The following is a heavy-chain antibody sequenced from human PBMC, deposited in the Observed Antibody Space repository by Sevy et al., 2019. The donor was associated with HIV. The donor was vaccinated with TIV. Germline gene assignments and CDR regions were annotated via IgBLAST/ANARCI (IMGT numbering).Heavy chain of an antibody. V-gene: IGHV3-48*02. D-gene: IGHD6-19*01. Sequence: GGSLRLSCAASGFTFSSYSMNWVRQAPGKGLEWVSYISSSSSTIYYADSVKGRFTISRDNAKNSLYLQMNSLRDEDTAVYYCARDLAVAGPMPPPIRALDFRGQGTLVTVSS. J-gene: IGHJ4*02. CDR3: ARDLAVAGPMPPPIRALDF. CDR1: GFTFSSYS. CDR2: ISSSSSTI.